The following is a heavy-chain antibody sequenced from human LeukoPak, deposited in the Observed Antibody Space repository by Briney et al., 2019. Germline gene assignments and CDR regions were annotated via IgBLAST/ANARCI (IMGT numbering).Heavy chain of an antibody. J-gene: IGHJ4*02. CDR2: INWNGGST. D-gene: IGHD5-24*01. V-gene: IGHV3-20*04. Sequence: GGSLRLSCAASGFTFDDYGMSWVRQAPGKGLEWVSGINWNGGSTGYADSVKGRFTISRDNAKNSLYLQMNSLRAEDTALYYCARDARWRQPFKAFDYWGQGTMVTVSS. CDR3: ARDARWRQPFKAFDY. CDR1: GFTFDDYG.